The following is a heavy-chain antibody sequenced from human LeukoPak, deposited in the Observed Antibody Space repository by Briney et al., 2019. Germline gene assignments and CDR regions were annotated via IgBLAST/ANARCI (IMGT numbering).Heavy chain of an antibody. D-gene: IGHD4-17*01. CDR1: GFTFSDYY. V-gene: IGHV3-11*06. CDR2: INGSSSDT. J-gene: IGHJ2*01. Sequence: PGGSLRLSCAASGFTFSDYYMTWIRQAPGRGLEWISYINGSSSDTKYADSVKGRFTISRDNAKNSLYLQMSSPRAEDTAVYYCVRWTTVTTGRYFDLWGRGTLVTVSS. CDR3: VRWTTVTTGRYFDL.